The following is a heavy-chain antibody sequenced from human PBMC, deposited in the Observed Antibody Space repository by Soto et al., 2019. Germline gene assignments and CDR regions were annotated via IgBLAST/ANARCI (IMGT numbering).Heavy chain of an antibody. Sequence: QVQLVESGGGVVQPGRSLRLSCAASGFTFSSYAMHWVRQAPGKGLEWVAVMSYDGSNKYYADSVKGRFTISRDNSKNTLYLQMNSLRAEDTAVYYCARDLPLYYFDYWGQGTLVTVSS. V-gene: IGHV3-30-3*01. CDR1: GFTFSSYA. CDR2: MSYDGSNK. CDR3: ARDLPLYYFDY. J-gene: IGHJ4*02.